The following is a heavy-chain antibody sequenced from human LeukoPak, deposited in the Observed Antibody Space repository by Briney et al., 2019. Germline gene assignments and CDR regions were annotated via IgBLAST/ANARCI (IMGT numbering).Heavy chain of an antibody. J-gene: IGHJ4*02. V-gene: IGHV3-74*01. Sequence: GGSLRLSCAASSFTFSKYWFHWVRQAPGKGLDWVSRIDTNGRTTDYANSVKGRFTISRDNAKNTLFLEMNSLRAEDTAVYYCARDLAGADDYWGQGTLVTVSS. CDR3: ARDLAGADDY. CDR1: SFTFSKYW. CDR2: IDTNGRTT. D-gene: IGHD6-13*01.